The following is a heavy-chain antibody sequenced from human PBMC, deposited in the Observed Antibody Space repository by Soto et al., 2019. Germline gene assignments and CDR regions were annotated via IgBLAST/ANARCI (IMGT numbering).Heavy chain of an antibody. V-gene: IGHV3-53*01. D-gene: IGHD1-1*01. CDR1: GLTVRGKKY. CDR3: ASWLEREHAYDI. Sequence: DVQLVASGGGLIQPGGSLRLSCAALGLTVRGKKYITWVRQAPGKGLEWVSALYDVDGTYYADSAKVRFTISRDNSNNIIYLQMNSLGPDDTAVYYCASWLEREHAYDIWGLGTMVTVSS. J-gene: IGHJ3*02. CDR2: LYDVDGT.